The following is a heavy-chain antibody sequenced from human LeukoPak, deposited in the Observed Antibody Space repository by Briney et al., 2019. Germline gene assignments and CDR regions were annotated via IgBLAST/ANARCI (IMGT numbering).Heavy chain of an antibody. J-gene: IGHJ2*01. D-gene: IGHD3-22*01. V-gene: IGHV1-18*01. CDR3: AREVANYYDSSGTYWYFDL. CDR2: ISAYNGNT. Sequence: ASVKVSCKASGYTFTSYGISWVRQAPGQGLEWMGWISAYNGNTNYAQKLQGRVTMTTDTSTSTAYMGLRSLRSGDTAVYYCAREVANYYDSSGTYWYFDLWGRGTLVTVSS. CDR1: GYTFTSYG.